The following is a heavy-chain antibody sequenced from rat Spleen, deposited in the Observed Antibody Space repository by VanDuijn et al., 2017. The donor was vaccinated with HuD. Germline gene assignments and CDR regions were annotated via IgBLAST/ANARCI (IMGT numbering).Heavy chain of an antibody. CDR1: GFTFSDYY. V-gene: IGHV5-7*01. CDR3: VRHGYTRYYFDY. Sequence: EVQLVESDGGLVQPGRSLKLSCAASGFTFSDYYMAWVRQAPTKGLEWVATFSYDGFTTYYRDSVRGRFTISSDDAKTTLYLQMDSLRSEDTATYYCVRHGYTRYYFDYWGQGVMVTVSS. D-gene: IGHD1-9*01. CDR2: FSYDGFTT. J-gene: IGHJ2*01.